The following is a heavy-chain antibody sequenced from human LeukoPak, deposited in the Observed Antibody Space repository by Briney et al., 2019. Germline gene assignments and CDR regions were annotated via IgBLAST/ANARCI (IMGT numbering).Heavy chain of an antibody. Sequence: ASVKVSCKASGYTFTSYYMHWVRQAPGQGLEWMGIINPSGGSTSYAQKFQGRVTMTRDTTISTAYMELSRLRSDDTAVYYCAKGIVVVRSYYYYYMDVWGKGTTVTISS. D-gene: IGHD3-22*01. CDR3: AKGIVVVRSYYYYYMDV. CDR2: INPSGGST. CDR1: GYTFTSYY. V-gene: IGHV1-46*01. J-gene: IGHJ6*03.